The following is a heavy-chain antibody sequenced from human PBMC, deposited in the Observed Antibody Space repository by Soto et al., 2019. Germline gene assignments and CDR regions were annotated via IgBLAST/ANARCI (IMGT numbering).Heavy chain of an antibody. Sequence: SETLSLTCAAHGGSFSGYYWSWSRQPPGKWLVWIGEINLSGSTNYNPSLNSRVTISLDTSKNQFSLKLSSVTAADTVVYYCAGQTYYYDSSGYYHFDYWGQG. CDR3: AGQTYYYDSSGYYHFDY. V-gene: IGHV4-34*01. CDR1: GGSFSGYY. D-gene: IGHD3-22*01. CDR2: INLSGST. J-gene: IGHJ4*02.